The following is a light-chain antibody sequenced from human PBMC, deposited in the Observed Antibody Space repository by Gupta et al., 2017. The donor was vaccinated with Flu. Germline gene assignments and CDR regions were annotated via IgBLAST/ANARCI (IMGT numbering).Light chain of an antibody. Sequence: SYVLTQSPPVSVAPGQSARITCEGNNIGSKGVHWYQQKPGQAPVLVVYDKNDRPSGIPERFSGSNSGNTAALTISRVEAGDEADYYCQVWDSTLDHVIFGGGTKLTV. CDR1: NIGSKG. V-gene: IGLV3-21*02. CDR2: DKN. J-gene: IGLJ2*01. CDR3: QVWDSTLDHVI.